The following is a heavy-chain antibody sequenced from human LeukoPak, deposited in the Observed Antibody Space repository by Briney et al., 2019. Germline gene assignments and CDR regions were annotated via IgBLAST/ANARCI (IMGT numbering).Heavy chain of an antibody. J-gene: IGHJ6*02. CDR3: ARSSNWDYGMDV. V-gene: IGHV3-30*03. CDR2: ISYDGSNK. CDR1: GFTFSSYG. D-gene: IGHD2-2*01. Sequence: GGSLRLSCAASGFTFSSYGMHWVRQAPGKGLEWVAVISYDGSNKYYADSVKGRFTISRDNSKNTLYLQMNSLRAEDTAVYYCARSSNWDYGMDVWGQGTTVTVSS.